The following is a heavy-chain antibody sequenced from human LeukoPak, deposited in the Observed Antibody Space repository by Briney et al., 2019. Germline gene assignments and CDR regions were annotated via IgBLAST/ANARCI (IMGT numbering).Heavy chain of an antibody. V-gene: IGHV3-53*05. CDR3: ARDFIAARRDY. D-gene: IGHD6-6*01. Sequence: FTVSNDGDTTYYADSVKGRFTISRDNSKNTLYLRMNSLRAEDTAVYYCARDFIAARRDYWGQGTLVTVSS. CDR2: SNDGDTT. J-gene: IGHJ4*02.